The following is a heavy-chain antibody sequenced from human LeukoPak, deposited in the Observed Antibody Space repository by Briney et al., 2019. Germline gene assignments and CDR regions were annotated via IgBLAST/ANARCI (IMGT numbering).Heavy chain of an antibody. Sequence: PGGSLRLSCAASGFTFSSYWMHWVRQAPGKGLVWVSRINSDGSSTSYADSVKGRFTIYRDNAKHTLYLQMHSLRAEDTAVYYCARYYYDSSGYYYDGYFDYWGQGTLVTVSS. V-gene: IGHV3-74*01. CDR1: GFTFSSYW. D-gene: IGHD3-22*01. J-gene: IGHJ4*02. CDR2: INSDGSST. CDR3: ARYYYDSSGYYYDGYFDY.